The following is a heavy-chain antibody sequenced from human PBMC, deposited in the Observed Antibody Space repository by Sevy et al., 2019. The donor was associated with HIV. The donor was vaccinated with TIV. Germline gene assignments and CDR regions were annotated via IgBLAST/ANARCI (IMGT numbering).Heavy chain of an antibody. CDR3: ARDPPSYYGDRTGYHDF. D-gene: IGHD3-9*01. V-gene: IGHV3-20*04. CDR1: GFTFEDYG. CDR2: INWNGGST. J-gene: IGHJ4*01. Sequence: GGSLRLSCAASGFTFEDYGMSWVRQVPGKGPEWVSGINWNGGSTSYADSVKGRFTISRDNAKKSLFLQIKGLRAEDTALYYCARDPPSYYGDRTGYHDFWGQGTRVTVSS.